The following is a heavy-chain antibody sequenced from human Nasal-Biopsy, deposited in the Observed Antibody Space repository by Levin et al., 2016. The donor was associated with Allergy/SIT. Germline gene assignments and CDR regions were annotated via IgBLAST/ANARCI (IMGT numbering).Heavy chain of an antibody. CDR2: IFYSGTT. CDR1: GGPLSRHY. D-gene: IGHD6-13*01. V-gene: IGHV4-59*11. J-gene: IGHJ6*02. CDR3: ARGRDTSSWYRDYYYYGMDV. Sequence: SETLSLTCTVPGGPLSRHYWTWIRQPPGKGLEFIGNIFYSGTTNYNPSLKGRVTISIDTSNTQCSLKLSSVTAADTALYYCARGRDTSSWYRDYYYYGMDVWGQGTTVTV.